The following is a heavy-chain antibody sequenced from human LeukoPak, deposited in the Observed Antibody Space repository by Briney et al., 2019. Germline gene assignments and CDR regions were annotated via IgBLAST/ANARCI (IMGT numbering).Heavy chain of an antibody. V-gene: IGHV3-7*01. J-gene: IGHJ6*03. CDR1: GFTFSSYW. Sequence: PGGSLRPSCAASGFTFSSYWMSWVRQAPGKGLEWVANIKQDGSEKYYVDSVKGRFTISRDNAKNSLYLQMNSLRAEDTAVYYCAREGTGTYYYYYYYYMDVWGKGTTVTVSS. D-gene: IGHD3-10*01. CDR3: AREGTGTYYYYYYYYMDV. CDR2: IKQDGSEK.